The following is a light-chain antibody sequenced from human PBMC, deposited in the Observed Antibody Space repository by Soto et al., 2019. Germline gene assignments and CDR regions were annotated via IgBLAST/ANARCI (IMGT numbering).Light chain of an antibody. Sequence: ETVLTQSPGTLSLSTGERATLSCRASQSVSSNYLAWYQQKPGQAPRLLIYGAFTRATGIPDRFSGSGSGTDFTLTISRLEPEDCAVYYCQPFGRSPPSWTFGQGTKVEI. CDR2: GAF. CDR3: QPFGRSPPSWT. V-gene: IGKV3-20*01. CDR1: QSVSSNY. J-gene: IGKJ1*01.